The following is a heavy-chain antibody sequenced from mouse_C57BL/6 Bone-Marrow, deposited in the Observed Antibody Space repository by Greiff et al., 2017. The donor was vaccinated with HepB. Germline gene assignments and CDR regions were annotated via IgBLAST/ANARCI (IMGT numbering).Heavy chain of an antibody. V-gene: IGHV1-63*01. D-gene: IGHD1-1*01. J-gene: IGHJ4*01. CDR1: GYTFTNYW. Sequence: QVQLKQSGAELVRPGTSVKMSCKASGYTFTNYWIGWAKQRPGHGLEWIGDIYPGGGYTNYNEKFKGKATLTADKSSSTADMQFSSLTSEDSAIYYCASSGIHYYGRSYDYAMDYWGQGTSVTVSA. CDR2: IYPGGGYT. CDR3: ASSGIHYYGRSYDYAMDY.